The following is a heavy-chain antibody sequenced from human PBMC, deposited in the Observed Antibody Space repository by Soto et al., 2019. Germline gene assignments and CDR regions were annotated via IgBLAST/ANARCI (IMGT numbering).Heavy chain of an antibody. J-gene: IGHJ4*02. V-gene: IGHV5-10-1*01. D-gene: IGHD1-1*01. CDR3: ARVGYNWNDGSPPYYFDY. Sequence: GESLKISCKGSGYSFTSYWISWVRQMPGKGLEWMGRIDPSDSYTNYSPSFQGHVTISADKSISTAYLQWSSLKASDTAVYYCARVGYNWNDGSPPYYFDYWGQGTLVTVSS. CDR1: GYSFTSYW. CDR2: IDPSDSYT.